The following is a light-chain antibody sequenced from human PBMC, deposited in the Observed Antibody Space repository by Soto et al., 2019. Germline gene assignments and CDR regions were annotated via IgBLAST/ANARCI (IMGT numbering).Light chain of an antibody. J-gene: IGLJ1*01. CDR1: SSNIGSNY. V-gene: IGLV1-47*01. CDR3: GAWDDSLSAYV. CDR2: RNN. Sequence: QSVLTQPPSASGTPGQRVTISCSGSSSNIGSNYVYWYQQLPGTAPKLLIYRNNQRPSGVPDRFSGSKSGTSASLAVSGLRSEDEADYYCGAWDDSLSAYVFGTGTKSPS.